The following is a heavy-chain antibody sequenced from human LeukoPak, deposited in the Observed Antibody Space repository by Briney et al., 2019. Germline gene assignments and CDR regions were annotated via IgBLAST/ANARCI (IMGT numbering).Heavy chain of an antibody. CDR3: ARVEYDIAYLDY. D-gene: IGHD3-9*01. CDR2: IIPILGIA. J-gene: IGHJ4*02. CDR1: GGTFSSYA. V-gene: IGHV1-69*04. Sequence: SVKVSCKASGGTFSSYAISWVRQAPGQGLEWMGRIIPILGIANYAQKFQGRVTITADKSTSTAYMELSSLRSEDTAVYYCARVEYDIAYLDYWGQGTLVTVSS.